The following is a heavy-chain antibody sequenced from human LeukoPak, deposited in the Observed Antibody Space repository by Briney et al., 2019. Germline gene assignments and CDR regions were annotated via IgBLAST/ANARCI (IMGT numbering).Heavy chain of an antibody. CDR3: ARERLRSGYYMDV. CDR1: GGSISSYY. V-gene: IGHV4-4*07. CDR2: IYTSGST. Sequence: PETLSLTCTVSGGSISSYYGSWIRQPAGKGLGGIGRIYTSGSTNYNPSLKGRVTMSVDTSKNQFSLKLSSVAAADTAVYYCARERLRSGYYMDVWGKGTTVTVSS. D-gene: IGHD3-16*01. J-gene: IGHJ6*03.